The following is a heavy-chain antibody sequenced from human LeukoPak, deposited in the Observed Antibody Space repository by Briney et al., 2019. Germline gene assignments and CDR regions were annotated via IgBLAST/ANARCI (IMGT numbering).Heavy chain of an antibody. CDR1: GFTFRSHW. D-gene: IGHD5-24*01. CDR2: IKPDGIDK. J-gene: IGHJ3*02. V-gene: IGHV3-7*01. Sequence: GGSLRLSCVGSGFTFRSHWVNWVRQSPGKGLEWVANIKPDGIDKYYVDSARGRFTVSRDNAKNSAFLQMNSLRAEDTAIYYCATISAQSFDIWGQGTLVSVSS. CDR3: ATISAQSFDI.